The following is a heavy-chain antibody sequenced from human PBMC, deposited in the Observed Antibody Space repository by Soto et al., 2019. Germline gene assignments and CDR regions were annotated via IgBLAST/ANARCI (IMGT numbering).Heavy chain of an antibody. Sequence: SETLSHTCAVYGGSFSGYYWSWIRQPPGRGLEWIGEINHSGSTNYNPSLKSRVTISVDTSKNQFSLKLSSVTAADTAVYYCASNRVTGTTYYYYYGMDVWGQGTTVTVSS. V-gene: IGHV4-34*01. D-gene: IGHD1-7*01. CDR3: ASNRVTGTTYYYYYGMDV. J-gene: IGHJ6*02. CDR2: INHSGST. CDR1: GGSFSGYY.